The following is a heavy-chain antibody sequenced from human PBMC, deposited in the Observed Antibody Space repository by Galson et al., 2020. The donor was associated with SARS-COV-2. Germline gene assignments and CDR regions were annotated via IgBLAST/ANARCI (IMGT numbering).Heavy chain of an antibody. V-gene: IGHV4-59*08. CDR1: GGSISPYS. CDR3: ARFWGGFDI. CDR2: IYYSGNT. J-gene: IGHJ3*02. D-gene: IGHD7-27*01. Sequence: ASETLSLTCTVSGGSISPYSWSWIRQPPGKGLEWIGYIYYSGNTNYNPSLKSRLTISIDRSKNQFSLKLSSVTAADTAVYYCARFWGGFDIWGQGTMVSVSS.